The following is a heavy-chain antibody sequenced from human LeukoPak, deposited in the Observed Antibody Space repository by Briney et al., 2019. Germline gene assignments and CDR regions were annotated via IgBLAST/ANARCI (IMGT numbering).Heavy chain of an antibody. CDR1: GFTFSRSW. CDR2: INPDGSSR. J-gene: IGHJ4*02. V-gene: IGHV3-74*01. CDR3: ARDPYYYDSSGYLGFDY. D-gene: IGHD3-22*01. Sequence: GGSLRLSCAASGFTFSRSWMHWVRQAPGKGLAWVSRINPDGSSRSYADSVKGRFSISRDNANNTLYLQMNSLRAEDTAVYYCARDPYYYDSSGYLGFDYWGQGTLVTVSS.